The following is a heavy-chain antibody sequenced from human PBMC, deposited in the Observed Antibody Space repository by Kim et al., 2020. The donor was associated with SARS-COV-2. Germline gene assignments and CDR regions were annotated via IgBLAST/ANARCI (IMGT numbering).Heavy chain of an antibody. CDR2: IYHSGST. Sequence: SETLSLTCAVSGGSISSGGYSWSWIRQPPGKGLEWIGYIYHSGSTYYNPSLKSRVTISVDRSKNQFSLKLSSVTAADTAVYYCARGGDYDFWSGQDVYNWFDPWGQGTLVTVSS. V-gene: IGHV4-30-2*01. D-gene: IGHD3-3*01. J-gene: IGHJ5*02. CDR3: ARGGDYDFWSGQDVYNWFDP. CDR1: GGSISSGGYS.